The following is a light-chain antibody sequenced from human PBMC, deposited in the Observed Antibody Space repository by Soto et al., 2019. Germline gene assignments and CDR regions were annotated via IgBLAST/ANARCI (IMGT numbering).Light chain of an antibody. Sequence: EIMLTQSPGTLSLSPGERATLSCRASQSVSSSYLAWYQQKPGQAPRLLIYGASSRATGIPDRFSGSGSGTDVTLAISRLEPEDFAVYYCQQYGSTPGFTFGPGTKVDIK. CDR1: QSVSSSY. CDR2: GAS. CDR3: QQYGSTPGFT. V-gene: IGKV3-20*01. J-gene: IGKJ3*01.